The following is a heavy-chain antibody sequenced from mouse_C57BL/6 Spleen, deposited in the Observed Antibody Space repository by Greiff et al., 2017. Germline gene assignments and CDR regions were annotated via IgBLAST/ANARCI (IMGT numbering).Heavy chain of an antibody. CDR1: GFTFSNYW. CDR3: TGGDLTWYFDV. J-gene: IGHJ1*03. CDR2: IRLKSDNYAT. Sequence: EVKLMESGGGLVQPGGSMKLSCVASGFTFSNYWMNWVRQSPEKGLEWVAQIRLKSDNYATHYAESVKGRFTISRDDSNMSVYLQMNSLRAEDTGIYYCTGGDLTWYFDVWGTGTTVTVSS. D-gene: IGHD3-3*01. V-gene: IGHV6-3*01.